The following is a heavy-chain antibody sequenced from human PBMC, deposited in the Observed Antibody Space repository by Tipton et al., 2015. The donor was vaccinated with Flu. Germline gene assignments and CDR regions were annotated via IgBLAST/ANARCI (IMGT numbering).Heavy chain of an antibody. J-gene: IGHJ3*02. Sequence: VQLVQPGGGLIQPGGSLRLSCAASGFTVSNNYMSWVRQVPGKGLEWVSVIYSGGSTYYADSVKGRFTISRDNSKNTLYLQMNSLRAEDTAVYYCATTYYLGYYLDAFDIWGQGTMVTVSS. CDR1: GFTVSNNY. D-gene: IGHD3-22*01. V-gene: IGHV3-53*01. CDR2: IYSGGST. CDR3: ATTYYLGYYLDAFDI.